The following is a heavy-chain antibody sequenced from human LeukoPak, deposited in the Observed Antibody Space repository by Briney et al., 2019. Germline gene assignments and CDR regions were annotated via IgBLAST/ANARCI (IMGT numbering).Heavy chain of an antibody. D-gene: IGHD2-2*01. CDR3: AHATIAPPAYAFDI. J-gene: IGHJ3*02. CDR2: IYWDDDT. CDR1: GFSLGTRGGA. Sequence: ESGPTLVKPTQTLTLTCTFSGFSLGTRGGAVGWIRQPPGKALEWLSLIYWDDDTRYSPTRKSRLTITKETSNRQGGRHMTNMDPVDTATYYCAHATIAPPAYAFDIWGQGTRVTVSS. V-gene: IGHV2-5*02.